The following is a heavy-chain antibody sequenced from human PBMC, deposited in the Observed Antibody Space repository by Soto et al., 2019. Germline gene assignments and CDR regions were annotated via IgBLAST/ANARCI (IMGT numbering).Heavy chain of an antibody. Sequence: PGGSLRLSCAASGFTFSSYAMHWVRQAPGKGLEWVAVISYDGSNKYCADSVKGRFTISRDNSKNTLYLQMNSLRAEDTAVYYCATNDYGDYYDAFDIWGQGTMVTVSS. V-gene: IGHV3-30-3*01. D-gene: IGHD4-17*01. J-gene: IGHJ3*02. CDR1: GFTFSSYA. CDR2: ISYDGSNK. CDR3: ATNDYGDYYDAFDI.